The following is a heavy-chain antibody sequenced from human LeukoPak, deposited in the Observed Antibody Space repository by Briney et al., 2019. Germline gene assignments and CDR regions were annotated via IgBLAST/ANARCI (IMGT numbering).Heavy chain of an antibody. Sequence: SETLSLTCTVSGGSISSYYWSWIRQPPGKGLEWSGYIYYSGSTYYNPSLKSRVTISVDTSKNQFSLKLSSVTAADTAVYYCARGTTVTYLNNWFDPWGQGTLVTVSS. J-gene: IGHJ5*02. D-gene: IGHD4-17*01. V-gene: IGHV4-59*01. CDR2: IYYSGST. CDR1: GGSISSYY. CDR3: ARGTTVTYLNNWFDP.